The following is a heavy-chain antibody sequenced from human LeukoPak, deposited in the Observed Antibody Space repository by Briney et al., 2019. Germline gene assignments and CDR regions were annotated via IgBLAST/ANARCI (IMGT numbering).Heavy chain of an antibody. CDR3: AKEERLRFGAMYLDY. Sequence: GGSLRLSCAASGFTFSSYGINWVRQAPGKGLEWVPGISGGGGFTYADSVKGRFTISRDNSNNTLSLQMNSLRAEDTAIYYCAKEERLRFGAMYLDYWGQGTLVTVSS. CDR2: ISGGGGFT. CDR1: GFTFSSYG. V-gene: IGHV3-23*01. J-gene: IGHJ4*02. D-gene: IGHD3-10*01.